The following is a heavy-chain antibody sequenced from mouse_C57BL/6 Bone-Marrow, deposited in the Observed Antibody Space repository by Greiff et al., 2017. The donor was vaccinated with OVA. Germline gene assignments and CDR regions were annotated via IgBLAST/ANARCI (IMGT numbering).Heavy chain of an antibody. V-gene: IGHV1-81*01. J-gene: IGHJ3*01. CDR2: IYPRSGNT. CDR3: ARRTGNFWFAY. D-gene: IGHD2-1*01. Sequence: VQLQQSGAELARPGASVKLSCKASGYTFTSYGISWVKQRTGQGLEWIGEIYPRSGNTYYNEKFKGKATLTADKSSSTAYMELRSLTSEDSAVYFCARRTGNFWFAYWGQGTLVTVSA. CDR1: GYTFTSYG.